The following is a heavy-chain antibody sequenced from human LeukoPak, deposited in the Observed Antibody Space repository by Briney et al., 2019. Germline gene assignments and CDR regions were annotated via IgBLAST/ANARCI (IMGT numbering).Heavy chain of an antibody. CDR1: GYTFTSYG. V-gene: IGHV1-18*01. Sequence: GASVKVSCKASGYTFTSYGISWVRQAPGQGLEWMGWISGYNGNTNYAQKLQGRVTMTTDTSTSTGYMELRSLRSDDTAVYYCARDLPYFHGSGTYYKAPDYWGQGTLVTVSS. D-gene: IGHD3-10*01. CDR3: ARDLPYFHGSGTYYKAPDY. J-gene: IGHJ4*02. CDR2: ISGYNGNT.